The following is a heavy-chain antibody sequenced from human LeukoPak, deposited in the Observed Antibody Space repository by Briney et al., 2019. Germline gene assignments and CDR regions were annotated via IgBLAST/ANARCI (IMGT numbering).Heavy chain of an antibody. J-gene: IGHJ6*02. CDR3: ARFGDGSGGMDV. CDR2: IGTAGDT. V-gene: IGHV3-13*01. D-gene: IGHD3-10*01. CDR1: GFTFSSYD. Sequence: GGSLRLSCAASGFTFSSYDMHWVRQATGKGLEWVSAIGTAGDTYYPGSVKGRFTISRENAKNSSYLQMNSLRAGDTAVYYCARFGDGSGGMDVWGQGTTVTVSS.